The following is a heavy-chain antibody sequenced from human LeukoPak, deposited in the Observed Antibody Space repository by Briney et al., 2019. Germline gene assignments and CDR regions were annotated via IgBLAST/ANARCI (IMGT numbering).Heavy chain of an antibody. CDR3: ARTVTTGGVWFDP. Sequence: GGSLRLSCAASGFTFSDYYMSWIRQAPGKGLEWVSYISSSGSTIYYADSVKGRFTISRDNAKNSLYLQMNSLGAEDTAVYYCARTVTTGGVWFDPWGQGTLVTVSS. CDR1: GFTFSDYY. J-gene: IGHJ5*02. D-gene: IGHD4-17*01. CDR2: ISSSGSTI. V-gene: IGHV3-11*01.